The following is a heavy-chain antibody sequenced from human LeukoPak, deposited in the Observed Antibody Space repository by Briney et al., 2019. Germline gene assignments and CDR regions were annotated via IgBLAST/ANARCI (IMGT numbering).Heavy chain of an antibody. V-gene: IGHV3-53*01. J-gene: IGHJ4*02. Sequence: GGSLRLSCAASGFTVSSNYMSWVRQAPGKGLEWVSVVYSGGSTYYADSVKGRFTISRDNSKNTLYLQMNSLRAEDTAVYYCARTTYYDSSGYYVSYFDYWGQGTLVTVSS. D-gene: IGHD3-22*01. CDR2: VYSGGST. CDR3: ARTTYYDSSGYYVSYFDY. CDR1: GFTVSSNY.